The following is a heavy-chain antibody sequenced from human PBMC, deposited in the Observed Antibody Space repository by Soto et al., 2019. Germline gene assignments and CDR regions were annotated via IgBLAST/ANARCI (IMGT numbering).Heavy chain of an antibody. CDR3: ARGSVGPTTDFDY. D-gene: IGHD1-26*01. Sequence: PGGSLRLSCVGSGGTFSGYSMNWVRQAPGKGLEWVSSISTSSGYIYYADSVKGRFTISRDNGKNSLYLQMNSLRAEDTAVYYCARGSVGPTTDFDYWGQGTLVTVSS. CDR2: ISTSSGYI. CDR1: GGTFSGYS. J-gene: IGHJ4*02. V-gene: IGHV3-21*04.